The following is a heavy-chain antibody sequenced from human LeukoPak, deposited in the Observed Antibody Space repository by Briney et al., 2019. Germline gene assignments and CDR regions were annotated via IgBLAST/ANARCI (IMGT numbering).Heavy chain of an antibody. Sequence: ASVKVSCKVSGYTLTELSMHWVRQAPGKGLEWMGGFDPEDGETIYAQKFQGRVTITADKSTSTAYMELSSLRSEDTAVYYCARAVVVPAATWGFIANWFDPWGQGTLVTVSS. J-gene: IGHJ5*02. CDR3: ARAVVVPAATWGFIANWFDP. CDR1: GYTLTELS. D-gene: IGHD2-2*01. CDR2: FDPEDGET. V-gene: IGHV1-24*01.